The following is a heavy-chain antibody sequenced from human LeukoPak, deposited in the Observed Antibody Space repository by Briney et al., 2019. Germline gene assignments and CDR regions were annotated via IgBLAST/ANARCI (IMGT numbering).Heavy chain of an antibody. V-gene: IGHV4-34*01. D-gene: IGHD6-13*01. CDR3: ARGGEVYSSSWYSGGDYYFDY. Sequence: PSETLSLTCAVYGGSFSGYYWSWIRQPPGKGLEWIGEINHSGSTNYNPSLKSRVTISVDTSKNQFSLKLSSVTAADTAVYYCARGGEVYSSSWYSGGDYYFDYWGQGTLVTVSS. CDR1: GGSFSGYY. J-gene: IGHJ4*02. CDR2: INHSGST.